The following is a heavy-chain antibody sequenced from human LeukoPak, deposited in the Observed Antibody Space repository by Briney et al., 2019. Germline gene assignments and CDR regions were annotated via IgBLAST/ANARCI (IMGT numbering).Heavy chain of an antibody. D-gene: IGHD6-13*01. Sequence: PSETLSLTCAVYGGSFSGYYWSWIRQPPGKGLEWIGEINHSRSTNYNPSLKSRVTISVDTSKNQCSLKLSSVTAADTAVYYCARGSNRAAAFAYYYYGMDVWGQGTTVTVSS. V-gene: IGHV4-34*01. J-gene: IGHJ6*02. CDR1: GGSFSGYY. CDR3: ARGSNRAAAFAYYYYGMDV. CDR2: INHSRST.